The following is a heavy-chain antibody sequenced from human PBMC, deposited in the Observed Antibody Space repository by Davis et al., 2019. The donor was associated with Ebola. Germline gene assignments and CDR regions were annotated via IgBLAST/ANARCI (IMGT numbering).Heavy chain of an antibody. Sequence: HTGGSLRLSCAASGFTFSSYWMHWVRQAPGKGLVWVSRINSDGSSTSYADSVKGRFTISRDNAKNTPYLQMNSMRAEEKDVDYCAKTSSGWEGFDYWGQGTLVTVSS. CDR3: AKTSSGWEGFDY. CDR1: GFTFSSYW. CDR2: INSDGSST. J-gene: IGHJ4*02. D-gene: IGHD6-19*01. V-gene: IGHV3-74*01.